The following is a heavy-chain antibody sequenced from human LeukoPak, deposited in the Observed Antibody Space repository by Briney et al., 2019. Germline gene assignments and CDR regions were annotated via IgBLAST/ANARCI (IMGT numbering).Heavy chain of an antibody. D-gene: IGHD6-25*01. V-gene: IGHV3-30*04. CDR2: ISYDGSNK. J-gene: IGHJ6*02. CDR1: GFTFSSYA. CDR3: ASGSGYKWYYYYGMDV. Sequence: PGRSLRLSCAASGFTFSSYAMHWVRQAPGKGLEWVAVISYDGSNKYYADSVKGRFTISRDNSKNTLYLQMNSLRAEDTAVYYCASGSGYKWYYYYGMDVWGQGTTVTASS.